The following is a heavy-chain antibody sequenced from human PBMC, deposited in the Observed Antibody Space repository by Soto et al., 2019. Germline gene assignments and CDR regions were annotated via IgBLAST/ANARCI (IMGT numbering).Heavy chain of an antibody. CDR2: ISGSGGST. CDR3: AKDRGSGYYYFGAFDI. CDR1: GFTFSSYA. J-gene: IGHJ3*02. V-gene: IGHV3-23*01. D-gene: IGHD3-22*01. Sequence: GGSLRLSCAASGFTFSSYAMSWVRQAPGKGLEWVSAISGSGGSTYYADSVKGRFTISRDNSKNTLYLQMNSLRAEDTAVYYCAKDRGSGYYYFGAFDIWGQGTMVTVSS.